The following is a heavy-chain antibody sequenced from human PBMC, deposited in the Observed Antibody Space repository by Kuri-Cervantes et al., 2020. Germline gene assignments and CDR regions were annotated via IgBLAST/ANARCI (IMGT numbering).Heavy chain of an antibody. D-gene: IGHD1-26*01. CDR1: GFTFSSYA. J-gene: IGHJ3*02. V-gene: IGHV3-23*01. CDR2: ISGSGGST. Sequence: GGSLRLSCAASGFTFSSYAMSWVRQAPGKGLEWVSAISGSGGSTYYADSVKGRFTISRDNAKNSLYLQMNSLRAEDTAVYYCARGDSGSFTMAFDIWGQGTMVTVSS. CDR3: ARGDSGSFTMAFDI.